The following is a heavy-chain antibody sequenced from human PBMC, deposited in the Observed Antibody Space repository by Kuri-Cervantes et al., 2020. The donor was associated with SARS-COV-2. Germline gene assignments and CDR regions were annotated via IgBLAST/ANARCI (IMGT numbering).Heavy chain of an antibody. J-gene: IGHJ4*02. V-gene: IGHV3-11*01. CDR2: ISSSGSTI. D-gene: IGHD3-22*01. CDR3: AKVGPTYDSSGYYDY. CDR1: GFTFSDYY. Sequence: GGSLRLSCAASGFTFSDYYMTWIRQAPGKGLEWVSHISSSGSTIYYADSVKGRFTISRDNAKNSLYLQMNSLRAEDMALYYCAKVGPTYDSSGYYDYWGQGTLVTVSS.